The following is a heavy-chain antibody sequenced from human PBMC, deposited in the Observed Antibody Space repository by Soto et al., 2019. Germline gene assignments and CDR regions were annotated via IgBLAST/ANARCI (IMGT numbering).Heavy chain of an antibody. J-gene: IGHJ6*03. CDR3: AGNVVVPAAIYYYYYMDV. CDR1: GDSISNYY. V-gene: IGHV4-59*04. D-gene: IGHD2-2*01. Sequence: PSETLSLTCTVSGDSISNYYWSWIRQPPGKGLEWIGYFYYTGSTYYNPSLKSRVTISVDTSKNQFSLKLSSVTAADTAVYYCAGNVVVPAAIYYYYYMDVWGKGTTVTVSS. CDR2: FYYTGST.